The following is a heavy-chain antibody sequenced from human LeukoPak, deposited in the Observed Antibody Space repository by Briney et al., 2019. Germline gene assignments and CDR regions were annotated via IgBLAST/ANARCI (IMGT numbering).Heavy chain of an antibody. V-gene: IGHV1-69*06. CDR2: IIPIFGTP. CDR3: ASGTATASYYYYYMDV. D-gene: IGHD5-18*01. Sequence: SVKVSCKASGYTLTSYGISWVRQAPGQGLEWMGGIIPIFGTPNYAQKFQGRVTIIADISTSTAYMELSSLRSEDTAVYYCASGTATASYYYYYMDVWGKGTTVTVSS. CDR1: GYTLTSYG. J-gene: IGHJ6*03.